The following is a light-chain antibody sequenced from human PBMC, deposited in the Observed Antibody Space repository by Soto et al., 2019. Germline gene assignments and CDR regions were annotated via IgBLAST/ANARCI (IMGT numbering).Light chain of an antibody. CDR3: QQYYTTPPVT. J-gene: IGKJ4*01. CDR1: QSLLYSSNNKNY. Sequence: DIVMTQSPDSLAVSLGGRATINCKSSQSLLYSSNNKNYLAWYQQKPGQPPKLLFYWASTRESGVPDRFSGSGSGTDFTLTISSLQAEDVAVYYCQQYYTTPPVTFGGGTKVEIK. V-gene: IGKV4-1*01. CDR2: WAS.